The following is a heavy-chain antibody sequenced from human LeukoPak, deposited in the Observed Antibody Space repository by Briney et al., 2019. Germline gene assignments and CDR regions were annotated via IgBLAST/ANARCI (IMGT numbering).Heavy chain of an antibody. Sequence: TASETLSLTCTVSGGSISTYYWSWIRQPPGKGLEWIGYIYYSGSTNYNPSLKSRVTISVDTSKNQFSLKLSSVTAADTAVYYCARRGVVPAAIFYWGQGTLVTVSS. V-gene: IGHV4-59*12. CDR2: IYYSGST. CDR1: GGSISTYY. D-gene: IGHD2-2*01. J-gene: IGHJ4*02. CDR3: ARRGVVPAAIFY.